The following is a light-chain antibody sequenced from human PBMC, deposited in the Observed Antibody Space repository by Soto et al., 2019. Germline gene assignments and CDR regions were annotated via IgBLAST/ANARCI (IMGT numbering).Light chain of an antibody. V-gene: IGLV2-14*03. CDR2: DVS. CDR1: SSDVGGYHY. Sequence: QSALTQPASVSGSPGQSITISCTGTSSDVGGYHYVSWYQHHPGKAPKLMMYDVSNRPSGVSNRFSGSKSGNTASLTISGLQAEDEADYYCSSYTSSSTLVVLGGGTKLTVL. CDR3: SSYTSSSTLVV. J-gene: IGLJ2*01.